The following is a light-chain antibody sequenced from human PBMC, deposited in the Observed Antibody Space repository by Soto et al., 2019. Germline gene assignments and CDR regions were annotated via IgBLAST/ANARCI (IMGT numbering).Light chain of an antibody. Sequence: QSSLTQPASVSGSPGQSITISCPGTSSDVGSYNLVSWYQQHPGKAPKLMIYEGSKRPSGVSNRFSGSKSGNTASLTISGLQAEDEADYYCCSYAGSSTYVFGTGTRSPS. CDR3: CSYAGSSTYV. CDR1: SSDVGSYNL. V-gene: IGLV2-23*01. J-gene: IGLJ1*01. CDR2: EGS.